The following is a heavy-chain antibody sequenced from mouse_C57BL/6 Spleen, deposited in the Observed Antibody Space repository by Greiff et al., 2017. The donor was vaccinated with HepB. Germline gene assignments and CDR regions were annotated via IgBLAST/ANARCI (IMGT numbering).Heavy chain of an antibody. CDR1: GYSFTDYN. J-gene: IGHJ2*01. D-gene: IGHD1-1*01. CDR2: INPNYGTT. Sequence: EVKLMESGPELVKPGASVKISCKASGYSFTDYNMNWVKQSNGKSLEWIGVINPNYGTTSYNQKFKGKATLTVDQSSSTAYMQLNSLTSEDSAVYYCARGVITTVVATSFDYWGQGTTLTVSS. CDR3: ARGVITTVVATSFDY. V-gene: IGHV1-39*01.